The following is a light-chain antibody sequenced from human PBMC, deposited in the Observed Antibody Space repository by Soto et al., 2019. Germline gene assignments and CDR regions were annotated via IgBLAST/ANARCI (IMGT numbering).Light chain of an antibody. Sequence: EIVLTQSPATLSLSPGERATLSCRASQSVGSYLAWYQQKPGQAPRLLIYDASNRATGIPARFSGSGSGTDFTLTISSLEPEDFAVYYCQQRSNWPITVGQGTRLEI. CDR1: QSVGSY. V-gene: IGKV3-11*01. CDR2: DAS. CDR3: QQRSNWPIT. J-gene: IGKJ5*01.